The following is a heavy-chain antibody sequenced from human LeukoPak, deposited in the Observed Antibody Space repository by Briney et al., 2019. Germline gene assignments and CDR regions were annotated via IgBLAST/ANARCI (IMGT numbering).Heavy chain of an antibody. Sequence: GGSLRLSCAASGFTFSSYWMSWVRQAPGKGLEWVANIKQDGSEKYYVDSVKGRFTISRDNAKNSLYLQMNSLRAEDTAVYYCARLRGSGWYNVAFDIWGQGTMVTVSS. CDR3: ARLRGSGWYNVAFDI. J-gene: IGHJ3*02. CDR1: GFTFSSYW. V-gene: IGHV3-7*01. D-gene: IGHD6-19*01. CDR2: IKQDGSEK.